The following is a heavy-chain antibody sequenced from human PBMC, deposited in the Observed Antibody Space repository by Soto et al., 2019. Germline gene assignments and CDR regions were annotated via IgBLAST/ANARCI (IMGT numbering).Heavy chain of an antibody. CDR3: TKEKIAQGMYYFAS. CDR1: GFTFDDYA. J-gene: IGHJ4*02. Sequence: GGSLRLSCAASGFTFDDYAMHWVRQAPGKGLEWVSGISWNSINIAYADSVKGRFTISRDNAKNSLYLQMNSLRDDDTGLYFSTKEKIAQGMYYFASCGQRSPVTGSS. V-gene: IGHV3-9*01. CDR2: ISWNSINI. D-gene: IGHD6-13*01.